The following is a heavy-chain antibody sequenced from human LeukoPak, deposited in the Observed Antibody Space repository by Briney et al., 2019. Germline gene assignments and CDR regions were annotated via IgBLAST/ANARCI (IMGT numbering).Heavy chain of an antibody. CDR1: GGSISSGGYY. V-gene: IGHV4-31*03. D-gene: IGHD6-6*01. Sequence: PSQTPSLTCTVSGGSISSGGYYWSWIRQHPGKGLEWIGYIYYSGSTYYNPSLKSRVTISVDTSKNQFSLKLSSVTAADTAVYYCARAYSSLNWFDPWGQGTLVTVSS. CDR3: ARAYSSLNWFDP. J-gene: IGHJ5*02. CDR2: IYYSGST.